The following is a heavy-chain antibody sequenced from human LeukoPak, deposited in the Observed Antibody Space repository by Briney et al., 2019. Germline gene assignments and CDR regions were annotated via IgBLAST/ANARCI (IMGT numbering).Heavy chain of an antibody. V-gene: IGHV1-46*01. Sequence: ASVKVSCKASGYTFTSYYMHWVRQAPGQGLGWMGIINPSGGSTSYAQKFQGRVTMTRDMSTSTVYMELSSLRSEDTAVYYCARGSSSWGYYYYYMDVWGKGTTVTVSS. CDR2: INPSGGST. J-gene: IGHJ6*03. D-gene: IGHD6-13*01. CDR1: GYTFTSYY. CDR3: ARGSSSWGYYYYYMDV.